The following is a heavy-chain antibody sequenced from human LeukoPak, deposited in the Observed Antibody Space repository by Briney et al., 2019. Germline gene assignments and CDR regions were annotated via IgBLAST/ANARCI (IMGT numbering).Heavy chain of an antibody. J-gene: IGHJ4*02. V-gene: IGHV1-8*01. CDR2: MNPNSGNT. D-gene: IGHD3-9*01. Sequence: ASVKVSCKASGYTFTSNNINWVRQATGQGLEWMGGMNPNSGNTGYAQKFQGRVTMTRNTSISTAYMELSSLRSEDTAVYYCAVFDILTDYTHGFVFWGQGTLVTVSS. CDR3: AVFDILTDYTHGFVF. CDR1: GYTFTSNN.